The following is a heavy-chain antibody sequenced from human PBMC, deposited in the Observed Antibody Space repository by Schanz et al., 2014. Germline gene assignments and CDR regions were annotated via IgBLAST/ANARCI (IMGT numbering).Heavy chain of an antibody. Sequence: EVQLVESGGGLVQPGGSLRLSCAASGFTFSTYWMHWVRQAPGKGLVWVSSINSRSNFIYYADSVKGRFTISRDNAKNSLYLQMNSLRVEDTAVYYCARDLISSGWYGWGQGTLVTVSS. CDR1: GFTFSTYW. J-gene: IGHJ4*02. CDR3: ARDLISSGWYG. V-gene: IGHV3-21*04. D-gene: IGHD6-19*01. CDR2: INSRSNFI.